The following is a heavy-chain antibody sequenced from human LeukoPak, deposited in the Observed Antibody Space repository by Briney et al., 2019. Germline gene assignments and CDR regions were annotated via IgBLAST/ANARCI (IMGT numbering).Heavy chain of an antibody. CDR3: ARHEIIVVVPAAIGQNWFDP. CDR1: GGSFSGYY. V-gene: IGHV4-34*01. D-gene: IGHD2-2*02. J-gene: IGHJ5*02. Sequence: SETLSLTCAVYGGSFSGYYWSWIRQPPGKGLEWIGEINHSGSTNYNPSLKGRVTISVDTSKNQFSLKLSSVTAADTAVYYCARHEIIVVVPAAIGQNWFDPWGQGTLVTVSS. CDR2: INHSGST.